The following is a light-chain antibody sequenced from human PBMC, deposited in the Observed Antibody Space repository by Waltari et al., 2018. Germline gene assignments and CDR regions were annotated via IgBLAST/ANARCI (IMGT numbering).Light chain of an antibody. CDR3: CXXAGXXTYV. CDR2: QDN. V-gene: IGLV2-23*01. J-gene: IGLJ1*01. CDR1: KRDIGTYDL. Sequence: QSALTQPASVSGSPGQSITISCSGTKRDIGTYDLVSWYQHHPGKAPKVIIYQDNKRTSVVSXXXSGXXSGXTAXXXVXXLRAEDGAXYYCCXXAGXXTYVFGGGTKVTX.